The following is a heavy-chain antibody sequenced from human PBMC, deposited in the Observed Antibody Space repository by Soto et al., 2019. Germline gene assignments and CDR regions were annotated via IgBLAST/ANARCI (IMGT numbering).Heavy chain of an antibody. D-gene: IGHD3-16*01. V-gene: IGHV3-48*02. J-gene: IGHJ4*02. CDR3: ARDLHYDYVWGDSRYFDY. CDR1: GFIFSSYS. Sequence: LRLSCAASGFIFSSYSTNWVRQAPGKGLEWVAHISSSSSTIKYADSVEGRFTISRDHDKNSLYLQMNSLTDEDTAVYYCARDLHYDYVWGDSRYFDYWGQGTRVTVSS. CDR2: ISSSSSTI.